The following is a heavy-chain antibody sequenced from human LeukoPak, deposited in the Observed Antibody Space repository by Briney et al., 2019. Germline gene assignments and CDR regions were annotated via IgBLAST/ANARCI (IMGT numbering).Heavy chain of an antibody. D-gene: IGHD6-13*01. CDR2: ISYDGSNK. Sequence: GGSLRLSCAASGLTFSSYAMHWVRQAPGKGLEWVAVISYDGSNKYYADSVKGRFTISRDNSKNTLYLQMNSLRAEDTAVYYCARDFALAAAMGYWGQGTLVTVSS. V-gene: IGHV3-30*04. J-gene: IGHJ4*02. CDR1: GLTFSSYA. CDR3: ARDFALAAAMGY.